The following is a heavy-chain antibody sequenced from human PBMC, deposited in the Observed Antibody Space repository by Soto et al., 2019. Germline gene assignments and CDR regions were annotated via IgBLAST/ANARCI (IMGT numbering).Heavy chain of an antibody. CDR1: GFTFSGSA. CDR2: IRSKANSYAT. Sequence: GSLRLSCAASGFTFSGSAMHWVRQASGKGLEWVGRIRSKANSYATAYAASVKGRFTISRDDSKNTAYLQMNSLKTEDTAVYYCTRSSPEYYDFWSGYYTDYYYYGMDVWGQGT. J-gene: IGHJ6*02. CDR3: TRSSPEYYDFWSGYYTDYYYYGMDV. D-gene: IGHD3-3*01. V-gene: IGHV3-73*01.